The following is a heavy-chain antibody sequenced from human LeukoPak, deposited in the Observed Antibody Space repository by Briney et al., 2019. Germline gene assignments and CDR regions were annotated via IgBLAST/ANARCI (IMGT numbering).Heavy chain of an antibody. CDR1: GFTLSNNA. J-gene: IGHJ4*02. CDR2: LGGSDDRT. D-gene: IGHD5-24*01. Sequence: GRSLRLSCVASGFTLSNNAMAWVRQAPGKGLEWVSALGGSDDRTDYADSVQGRFTISRDNSKNTLYLQMNSLRAEDTAVYYCAKEDVAQIHNWGQGTLVTVSS. CDR3: AKEDVAQIHN. V-gene: IGHV3-23*01.